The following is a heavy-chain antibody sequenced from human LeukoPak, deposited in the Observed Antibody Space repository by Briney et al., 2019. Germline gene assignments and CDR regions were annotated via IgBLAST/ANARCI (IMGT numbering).Heavy chain of an antibody. J-gene: IGHJ4*02. CDR3: ARDRRRDNWNDAPNY. CDR1: GFTFDDYA. CDR2: ISYNSGSI. D-gene: IGHD1-20*01. V-gene: IGHV3-9*01. Sequence: PGRSLRLSCAASGFTFDDYAMHWVRQSPGKGLEWVSSISYNSGSIDYADSVKGRFTISRDNAKNSLYLQMNSLRAEDTAVYYCARDRRRDNWNDAPNYWGQGTLVTVSS.